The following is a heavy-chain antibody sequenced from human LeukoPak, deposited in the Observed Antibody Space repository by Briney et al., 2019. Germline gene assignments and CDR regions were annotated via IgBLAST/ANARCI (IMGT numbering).Heavy chain of an antibody. Sequence: GGSLRLSCVASGFIFRNYWMSWVRQAPGKGLEWVANINHDGGDKNYVDSVKGRFTISRDNTKSSLYLQMNSLRVEDTAVYYCAITGGPTVTAFDLWGQGILVSVSS. CDR1: GFIFRNYW. CDR2: INHDGGDK. D-gene: IGHD4-17*01. J-gene: IGHJ4*02. CDR3: AITGGPTVTAFDL. V-gene: IGHV3-7*02.